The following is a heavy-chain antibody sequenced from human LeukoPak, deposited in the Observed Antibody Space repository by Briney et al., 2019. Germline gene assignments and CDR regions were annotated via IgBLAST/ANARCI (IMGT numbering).Heavy chain of an antibody. Sequence: GGSLRLSCTASGFTFGDYAMSWFRQAPGKGLEWVGFIRSKAYGGTTEYAASVKGRFTISRDDSKSIAYLQMNSLKTEDTAVYYCTRDRVVKGDSSSWYVEHYYYYMDVWGKGTTVTVSS. D-gene: IGHD6-13*01. V-gene: IGHV3-49*03. CDR1: GFTFGDYA. CDR3: TRDRVVKGDSSSWYVEHYYYYMDV. J-gene: IGHJ6*03. CDR2: IRSKAYGGTT.